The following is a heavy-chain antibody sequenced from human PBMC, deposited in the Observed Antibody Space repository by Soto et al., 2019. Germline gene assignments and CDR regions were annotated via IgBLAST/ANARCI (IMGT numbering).Heavy chain of an antibody. J-gene: IGHJ4*02. V-gene: IGHV3-48*01. D-gene: IGHD6-13*01. CDR1: GFTLSTYA. CDR3: ARRQYSTSWHFDY. Sequence: EVQLVESGGDLVQPGGSLRLSCTASGFTLSTYAMNWVRQAPGKGLEWVSYISGSSSTIYYADSVSGRFTISRDNAKNSLYLQMNSLRAEDPAVSYCARRQYSTSWHFDYWGQGTLVTVSS. CDR2: ISGSSSTI.